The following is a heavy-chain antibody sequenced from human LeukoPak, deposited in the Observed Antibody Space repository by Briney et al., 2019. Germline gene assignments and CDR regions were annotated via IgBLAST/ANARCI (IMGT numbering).Heavy chain of an antibody. V-gene: IGHV1-69*13. CDR1: GGTFSIYA. D-gene: IGHD4-17*01. CDR2: IIPIFGTA. Sequence: ASVKVSCKASGGTFSIYAISWVRQAPGQGLEWMGGIIPIFGTANYAQKFQGRVTITADESTSTAYMELSSLRSEDTAVYYCARGMTTVTDDAFDIWGQGTMVTVSS. J-gene: IGHJ3*02. CDR3: ARGMTTVTDDAFDI.